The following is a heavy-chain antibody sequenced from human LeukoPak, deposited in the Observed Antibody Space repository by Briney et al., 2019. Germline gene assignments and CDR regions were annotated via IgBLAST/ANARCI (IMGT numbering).Heavy chain of an antibody. J-gene: IGHJ4*02. Sequence: GGSLRLSCAASGFTFSSYSMNWVRQAPGKGLEWVSSISSSSSYIYYADSVKGRFTISRDNAKNSLYLQMNSLRAEDTAVYYCARDKYSIVPLDYWGQGTLVTVSS. CDR3: ARDKYSIVPLDY. D-gene: IGHD2-8*01. V-gene: IGHV3-21*01. CDR2: ISSSSSYI. CDR1: GFTFSSYS.